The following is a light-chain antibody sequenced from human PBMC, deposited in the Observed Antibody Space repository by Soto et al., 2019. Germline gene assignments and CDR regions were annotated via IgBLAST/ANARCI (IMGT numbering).Light chain of an antibody. J-gene: IGKJ4*02. Sequence: DILLTQSPSFLSASVGDRATISCRPSQTVTNNMAWYQQKPGKAPKLLIYDESTMHTGVPSRFSGSGSGTDFTLTINSLQPEDFAVYYCQQFSTWPRTFGGGTKVEIK. V-gene: IGKV1-9*01. CDR2: DES. CDR3: QQFSTWPRT. CDR1: QTVTNN.